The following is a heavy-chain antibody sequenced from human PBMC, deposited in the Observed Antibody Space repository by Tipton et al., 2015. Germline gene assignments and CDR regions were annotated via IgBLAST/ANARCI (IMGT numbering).Heavy chain of an antibody. D-gene: IGHD2-21*01. CDR3: TLPPHF. CDR1: GFSFSGSS. CDR2: IRSKLNNYAT. Sequence: SLRLSCAASGFSFSGSSMHWVRQASGKGLEWVGRIRSKLNNYATSYAVSVKGRFTISRDDSTNTTYLQMNSLKTEDTAVYYCTLPPHFWGQGTLVTVSS. J-gene: IGHJ4*02. V-gene: IGHV3-73*01.